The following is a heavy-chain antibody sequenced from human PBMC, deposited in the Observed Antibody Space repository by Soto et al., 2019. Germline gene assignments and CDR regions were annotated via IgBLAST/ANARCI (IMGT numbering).Heavy chain of an antibody. D-gene: IGHD3-9*01. V-gene: IGHV3-23*01. CDR1: GFTFSSYA. CDR2: ISGSGGST. J-gene: IGHJ5*02. Sequence: GGSLRLSCAASGFTFSSYAMSWVRQAPGKGLEWVSAISGSGGSTYYADSVKGRFTISRDNSKNTLYLQMNSLRAEDTAVYYCAKDWPDILTACLPYFATWGRGTLVTVS. CDR3: AKDWPDILTACLPYFAT.